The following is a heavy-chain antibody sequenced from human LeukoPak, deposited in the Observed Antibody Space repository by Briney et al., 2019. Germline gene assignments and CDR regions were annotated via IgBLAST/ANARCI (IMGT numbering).Heavy chain of an antibody. Sequence: GGSLRLSCAASGFTLSSYGMHWVRQAPGKGLEWVAFIHYDGGNKFYADSVKGRFTISRDNSKNTLYLQMKSLRPEDTAMYYCANNERDAFDIWGQGTMVTVSS. CDR2: IHYDGGNK. CDR3: ANNERDAFDI. CDR1: GFTLSSYG. J-gene: IGHJ3*02. V-gene: IGHV3-30*02.